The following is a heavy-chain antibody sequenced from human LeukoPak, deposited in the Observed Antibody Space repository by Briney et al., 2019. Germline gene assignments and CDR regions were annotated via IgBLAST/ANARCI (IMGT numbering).Heavy chain of an antibody. CDR3: ARVGVVVVTDAFDI. CDR1: GGSISSSSYY. J-gene: IGHJ3*02. V-gene: IGHV4-39*07. CDR2: IYYSGST. D-gene: IGHD2-21*02. Sequence: PSETLSLTCTVSGGSISSSSYYWGWIRQPPGKGLEWIGSIYYSGSTYYNPSLKSRVTISVDTSKNQFSLKLSSVTAADTAVYYCARVGVVVVTDAFDIWGQGTMVTVSS.